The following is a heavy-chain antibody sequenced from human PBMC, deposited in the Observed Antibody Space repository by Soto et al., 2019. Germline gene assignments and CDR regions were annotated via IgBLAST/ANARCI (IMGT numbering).Heavy chain of an antibody. V-gene: IGHV3-30-3*01. CDR3: ARPQTRYYYGMDV. Sequence: GGSLRLSCAASGFTFSSYAMHWVRQAPGKGLEWVAVISYDGSNKYYADSVKGRFTISRDNSKNTLYLQMNSLRAEDTAVYYCARPQTRYYYGMDVWGQGTTVTVSS. CDR1: GFTFSSYA. J-gene: IGHJ6*02. CDR2: ISYDGSNK.